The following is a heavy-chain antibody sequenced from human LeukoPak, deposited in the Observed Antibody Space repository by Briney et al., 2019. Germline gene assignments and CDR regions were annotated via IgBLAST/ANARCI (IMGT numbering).Heavy chain of an antibody. CDR3: ARAPDDILTGFAFDI. CDR2: IYSGGST. V-gene: IGHV3-66*01. CDR1: GFTVSSNY. D-gene: IGHD3-9*01. J-gene: IGHJ3*02. Sequence: GGSLRLSCAASGFTVSSNYMSWVRQAPGKGLEWVSVIYSGGSTYYADSVKGRFTISRDNSKNTLYLQMNSLRAEDTAVYYCARAPDDILTGFAFDIRGQGTMVTVSS.